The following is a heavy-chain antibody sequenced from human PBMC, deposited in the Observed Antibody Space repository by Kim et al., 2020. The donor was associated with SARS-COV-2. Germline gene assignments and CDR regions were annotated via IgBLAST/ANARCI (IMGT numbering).Heavy chain of an antibody. D-gene: IGHD3-22*01. Sequence: GGSLRLSCAASGFTFSSYAMHWVRQAPGKGLEWVAVIWYDGSNKYYADSVKGRFTISRDNSKNTLYLQMNSLRAEDTAVYYCAKGGNYYDSPNPDYWGQGTLVTVSS. CDR1: GFTFSSYA. CDR3: AKGGNYYDSPNPDY. V-gene: IGHV3-33*06. J-gene: IGHJ4*02. CDR2: IWYDGSNK.